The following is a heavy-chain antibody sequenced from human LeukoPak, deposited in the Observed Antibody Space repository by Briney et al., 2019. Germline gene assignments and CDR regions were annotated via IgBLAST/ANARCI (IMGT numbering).Heavy chain of an antibody. V-gene: IGHV4-59*12. Sequence: SETLSLTCTVSGGSISSYYWSWIRQPPGKGLEWIGYIYYSGSTNYNPSLKSRVTISVDTSKNQFSLTLHSVTAADTAVYYCARTGIVNYWGQGTLVTVSS. CDR1: GGSISSYY. CDR2: IYYSGST. CDR3: ARTGIVNY. J-gene: IGHJ4*02. D-gene: IGHD3-16*02.